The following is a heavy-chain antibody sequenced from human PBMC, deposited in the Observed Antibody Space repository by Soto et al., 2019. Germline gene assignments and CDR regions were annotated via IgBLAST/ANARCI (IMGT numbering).Heavy chain of an antibody. D-gene: IGHD3-10*01. V-gene: IGHV4-31*03. J-gene: IGHJ4*01. CDR2: IHYSGST. CDR1: GGSISNGGYY. CDR3: ARVRGSGSYAAYYFDS. Sequence: SETLSLTCTVSGGSISNGGYYWNWVRQHPGKGPEWVGYIHYSGSTWYNPSLESRVTISVDTSKDQFSLKLRSVTAADTAVYCCARVRGSGSYAAYYFDSWGQGTLVTVSS.